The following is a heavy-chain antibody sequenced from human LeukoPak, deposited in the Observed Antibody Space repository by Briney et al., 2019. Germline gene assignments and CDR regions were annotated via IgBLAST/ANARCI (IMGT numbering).Heavy chain of an antibody. CDR3: AATQYVWGSYRAEYFQH. Sequence: ASVKVSCKVSGYTLTELSMHWVRQAPGKGLEWMGGFDPEDGETIYAQKFQGRVTMTEDTSTDTAYMELSSLRSEDTAVYYCAATQYVWGSYRAEYFQHWGQGTLVTVSS. V-gene: IGHV1-24*01. J-gene: IGHJ1*01. CDR1: GYTLTELS. CDR2: FDPEDGET. D-gene: IGHD3-16*02.